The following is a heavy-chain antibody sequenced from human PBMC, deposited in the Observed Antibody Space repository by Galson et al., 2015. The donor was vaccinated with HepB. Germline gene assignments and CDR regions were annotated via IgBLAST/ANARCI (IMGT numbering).Heavy chain of an antibody. CDR3: AKPPWTVFGVVSRKSYYFDH. J-gene: IGHJ4*02. D-gene: IGHD3-3*01. V-gene: IGHV3-23*01. CDR2: VSASGGGA. Sequence: SLRLSCAASGFTFSSYAMHWVRQAPGKGLEWVSSVSASGGGAHYADSVKGRFAVSRDNSKNTLYLQMNSLRAEDTAVYYCAKPPWTVFGVVSRKSYYFDHWCRGTLVTLSS. CDR1: GFTFSSYA.